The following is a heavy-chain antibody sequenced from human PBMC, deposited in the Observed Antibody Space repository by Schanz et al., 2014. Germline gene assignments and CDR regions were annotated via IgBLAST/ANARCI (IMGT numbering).Heavy chain of an antibody. Sequence: QVHLVQSGAEVKKPGASVKVSCKASGYNITSNDVTWVRQATGQGLEWMGWMNPNSGNTGYAQKFQGRITMTRNTSISTAYMELSSLASEDTAVYYCARGGYSSGWYDRDIAHFDYWGQGTLVTVSS. J-gene: IGHJ4*02. CDR3: ARGGYSSGWYDRDIAHFDY. D-gene: IGHD6-19*01. V-gene: IGHV1-8*01. CDR1: GYNITSND. CDR2: MNPNSGNT.